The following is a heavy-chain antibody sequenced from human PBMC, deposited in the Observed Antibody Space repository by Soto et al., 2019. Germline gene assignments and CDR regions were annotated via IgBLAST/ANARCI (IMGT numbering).Heavy chain of an antibody. J-gene: IGHJ3*02. D-gene: IGHD3-10*01. Sequence: HPGGSLGLSCAASGVSVSSDYMSWVGQGPGKGLEWVSVIYSGGSTYYADSVKGRFTISRDNSKNTLYLQMHSLRAEDTAGYYCEKDGASAGSLDIRGQGTMVTVS. CDR3: EKDGASAGSLDI. CDR2: IYSGGST. CDR1: GVSVSSDY. V-gene: IGHV3-66*01.